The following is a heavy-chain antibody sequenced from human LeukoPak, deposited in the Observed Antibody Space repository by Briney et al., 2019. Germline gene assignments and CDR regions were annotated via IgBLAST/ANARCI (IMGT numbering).Heavy chain of an antibody. CDR3: AREPIAAAGTYYYYGMDV. CDR1: GYTFTSYA. V-gene: IGHV7-4-1*02. CDR2: INTNTGNP. J-gene: IGHJ6*02. Sequence: ASVKVSCKASGYTFTSYAMNWVRQAPGQGLEWMGWINTNTGNPTYAQGFSGRFVFSLDTSVSTAYLQISSLKAEDTAVYYCAREPIAAAGTYYYYGMDVWSQGTTVTVSS. D-gene: IGHD6-13*01.